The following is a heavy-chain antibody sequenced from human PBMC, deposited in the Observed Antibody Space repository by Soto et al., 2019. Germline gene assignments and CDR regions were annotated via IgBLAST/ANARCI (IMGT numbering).Heavy chain of an antibody. V-gene: IGHV3-30-3*01. J-gene: IGHJ6*02. CDR1: GFTFSSYA. CDR3: ASIDYVWGQDSPGLGVDV. Sequence: PGGSLRLSCAASGFTFSSYAMHWVRQAPGKGLEWVAVISYDGSNKYYADSVKGRFTISRDNSKNTLYLQMNSLRAEDTAVYYCASIDYVWGQDSPGLGVDVWGQGTTVTVSS. CDR2: ISYDGSNK. D-gene: IGHD3-16*01.